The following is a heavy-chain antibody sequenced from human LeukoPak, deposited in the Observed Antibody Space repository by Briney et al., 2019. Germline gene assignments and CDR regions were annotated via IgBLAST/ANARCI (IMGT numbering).Heavy chain of an antibody. CDR1: GFTFSSYA. CDR3: AKDGGYNYGSFDY. CDR2: IEGTSGST. D-gene: IGHD5-18*01. J-gene: IGHJ4*02. V-gene: IGHV3-23*01. Sequence: GGSLRLSCVASGFTFSSYAMSWVRQAPGKGLEWLSAIEGTSGSTYYGDSVKGRFTISRDNSKNTLYLLVNSLRAEDTAVYYCAKDGGYNYGSFDYWGQGTLVTVSS.